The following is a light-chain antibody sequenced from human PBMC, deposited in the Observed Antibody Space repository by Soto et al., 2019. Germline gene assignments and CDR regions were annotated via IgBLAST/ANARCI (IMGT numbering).Light chain of an antibody. J-gene: IGLJ1*01. V-gene: IGLV1-51*01. CDR3: GTWDSSLSAGV. CDR2: DNN. CDR1: SSNIGNNY. Sequence: VLTHPPSVSAAPGQKVTISCSGSSSNIGNNYVSWYQQLPGTAPKLLIYDNNKRPSGIPDRFSGSKSGTSATLGITGLQTGDEADYYCGTWDSSLSAGVFGTGTKVTVL.